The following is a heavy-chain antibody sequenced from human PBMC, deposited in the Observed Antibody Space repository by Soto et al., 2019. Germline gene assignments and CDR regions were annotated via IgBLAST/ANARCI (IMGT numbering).Heavy chain of an antibody. V-gene: IGHV1-46*03. CDR1: GYTFTSYY. J-gene: IGHJ1*01. CDR2: INPSGGST. CDR3: ARVREGRYSYGRFQH. Sequence: QVQLFQSGAEVKKPGASVKVSCKASGYTFTSYYMHWVSQAPGQGLAWFGIINPSGGSTRYAQKVPGRVTMTRDTYTSPVYLEPRSLRSEDTAVYYCARVREGRYSYGRFQHWGQSTLFTVAS. D-gene: IGHD5-18*01.